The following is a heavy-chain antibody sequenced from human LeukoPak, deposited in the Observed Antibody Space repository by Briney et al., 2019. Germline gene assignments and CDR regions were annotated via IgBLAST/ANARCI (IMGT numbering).Heavy chain of an antibody. CDR2: INTNTGNP. Sequence: ASVKVSCKASGYTFTSYYMHWVRQAPGQGLEWMGWINTNTGNPTYAQGFTGRFVFSLDTSVSTAYLQISSLKAEDTAVYYCARDGDDYDFWSGDLMPIDYWGQGTLVTVSS. CDR1: GYTFTSYY. CDR3: ARDGDDYDFWSGDLMPIDY. D-gene: IGHD3-3*01. V-gene: IGHV7-4-1*02. J-gene: IGHJ4*02.